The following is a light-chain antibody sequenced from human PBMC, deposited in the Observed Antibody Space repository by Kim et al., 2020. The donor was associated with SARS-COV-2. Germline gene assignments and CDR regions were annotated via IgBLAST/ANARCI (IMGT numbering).Light chain of an antibody. CDR3: QQRKNWPLT. Sequence: SLSPGESATLSCRASQSVSSYLAWYQQKPGQAPRLLIYDASNRATGIPARFSGSGSGTDFTLTISSLEPEDFAVFYCQQRKNWPLTFGGGTRVEI. CDR2: DAS. J-gene: IGKJ4*01. CDR1: QSVSSY. V-gene: IGKV3-11*01.